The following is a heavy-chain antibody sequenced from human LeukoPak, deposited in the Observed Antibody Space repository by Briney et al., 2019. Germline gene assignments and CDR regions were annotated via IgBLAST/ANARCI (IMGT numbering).Heavy chain of an antibody. J-gene: IGHJ4*02. CDR3: ARDSSGWYYFDY. D-gene: IGHD6-19*01. CDR1: GFTFSSYE. Sequence: GGSLRLSCAASGFTFSSYEMNWVPQAPGKGLEWVSYISSSGSTIYYADSVKGRFTISRDNAKNSLYLQMNSLRAEDTAVYYCARDSSGWYYFDYWGEGTLVTVSS. CDR2: ISSSGSTI. V-gene: IGHV3-48*03.